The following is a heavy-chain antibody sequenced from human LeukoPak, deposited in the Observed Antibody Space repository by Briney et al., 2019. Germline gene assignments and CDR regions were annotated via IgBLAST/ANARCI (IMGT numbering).Heavy chain of an antibody. CDR3: ARTPYCGGDCYVDY. CDR2: NDWDDDK. Sequence: SGPALLQPTQTLTLTCTFSGFSLRTRGMRVSWIRQPPGKALEWLARNDWDDDKFYSTSLKTRLTISKDTSKNQVVLTMTNMDPVDTATYYCARTPYCGGDCYVDYWGQGTLVTVSS. J-gene: IGHJ4*02. V-gene: IGHV2-70*04. CDR1: GFSLRTRGMR. D-gene: IGHD2-21*02.